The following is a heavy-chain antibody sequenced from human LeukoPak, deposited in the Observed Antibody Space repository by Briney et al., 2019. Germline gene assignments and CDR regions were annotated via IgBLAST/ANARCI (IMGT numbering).Heavy chain of an antibody. CDR2: INPNSGGT. CDR3: ARDMLYCSGGSCYSSDRFDY. V-gene: IGHV1-2*02. CDR1: RYTFTGYY. D-gene: IGHD2-15*01. J-gene: IGHJ4*02. Sequence: ASVKVSCKASRYTFTGYYMHWVRQAPGQGLEWMGWINPNSGGTNYAQKFQGRVTMTRDTPISTAYMELSRLRSDDTAVYYCARDMLYCSGGSCYSSDRFDYWGQGTLVTVSS.